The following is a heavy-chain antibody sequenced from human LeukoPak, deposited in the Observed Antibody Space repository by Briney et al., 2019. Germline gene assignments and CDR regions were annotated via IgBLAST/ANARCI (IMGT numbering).Heavy chain of an antibody. CDR3: ATIGAKYSSSDAFDI. V-gene: IGHV4-59*03. D-gene: IGHD4/OR15-4a*01. CDR2: AFYTGST. CDR1: GGSFSGYY. Sequence: SETLSLTCAVYGGSFSGYYWTWIRQTPGKGLEWIGFAFYTGSTHYNPSLKSRVTTSVDTSKNQFSLRLNSVTAADSAVYYCATIGAKYSSSDAFDIWGHGTMVTVSS. J-gene: IGHJ3*02.